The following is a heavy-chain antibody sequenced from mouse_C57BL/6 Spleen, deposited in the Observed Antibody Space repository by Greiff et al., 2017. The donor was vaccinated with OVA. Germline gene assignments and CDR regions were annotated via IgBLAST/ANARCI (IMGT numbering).Heavy chain of an antibody. CDR1: GFTFTDYY. V-gene: IGHV7-3*01. CDR2: IRNKANGYTT. Sequence: DVQLVESGGGLVQPGGSLSLSCAASGFTFTDYYMSWVRQPPGKALEWLGFIRNKANGYTTEYSASVKGRFTISRDNSQSILYLQMNALRAEDSAAYYCARYIGLLRGYFDYWGQGTTLTVSS. D-gene: IGHD2-3*01. CDR3: ARYIGLLRGYFDY. J-gene: IGHJ2*01.